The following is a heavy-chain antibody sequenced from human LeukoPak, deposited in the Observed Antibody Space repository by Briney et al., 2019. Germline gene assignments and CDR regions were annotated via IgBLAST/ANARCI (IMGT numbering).Heavy chain of an antibody. V-gene: IGHV4-39*01. CDR3: ARTYYYGSGSYYYFDY. J-gene: IGHJ4*02. CDR2: IYYSGSS. Sequence: PSETLSLTCTVSGGSISSGSYSWVWIRQPPGKGLEWIGSIYYSGSSYYNPSLKSRVTISVDTSKNQFSLKLSSVTAADTAVYYCARTYYYGSGSYYYFDYWGQGTLVTVSS. CDR1: GGSISSGSYS. D-gene: IGHD3-10*01.